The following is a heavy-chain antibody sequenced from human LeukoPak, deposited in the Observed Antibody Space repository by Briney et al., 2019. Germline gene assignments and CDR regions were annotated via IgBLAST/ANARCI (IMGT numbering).Heavy chain of an antibody. Sequence: GGSLRLSCAASGVTFSNYWMSWGRQGPGEGREWVANIRQRGSDKYYVDSVKGRFTISRDNAENSLYLQVNSLRAEDTAVYYCARGRYGGNSYYFDYWGQGTLVTVSS. J-gene: IGHJ4*02. D-gene: IGHD4-23*01. CDR2: IRQRGSDK. CDR1: GVTFSNYW. V-gene: IGHV3-7*02. CDR3: ARGRYGGNSYYFDY.